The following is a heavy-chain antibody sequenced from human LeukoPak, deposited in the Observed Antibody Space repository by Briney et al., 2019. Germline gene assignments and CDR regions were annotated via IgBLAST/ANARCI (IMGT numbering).Heavy chain of an antibody. CDR1: GYTFTGYY. V-gene: IGHV1-2*02. D-gene: IGHD2-2*02. Sequence: ASVKVSCKASGYTFTGYYMHWVRQAPGQGLEWMGWINPNSGGTNYAQKFQGRVTMTRDTSISTAYMELSRLRSDDTAVYYCARVIVVVPAAISDAFDIWGQGTMVTVSS. CDR3: ARVIVVVPAAISDAFDI. J-gene: IGHJ3*02. CDR2: INPNSGGT.